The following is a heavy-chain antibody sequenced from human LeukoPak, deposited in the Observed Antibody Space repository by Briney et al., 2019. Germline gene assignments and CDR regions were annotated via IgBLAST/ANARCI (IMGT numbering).Heavy chain of an antibody. D-gene: IGHD3-22*01. Sequence: SETLSLTCAVYGGSFSGYYWSWIRQPPGKGLEWIGEINHSGSTNYNPSLKSRVTISVDTSKNQFSLKLSSVTAADTAVYYCARGLRYDSSGYYYGGAPRTFDYWGQGTLVTVSS. CDR2: INHSGST. J-gene: IGHJ4*02. CDR3: ARGLRYDSSGYYYGGAPRTFDY. CDR1: GGSFSGYY. V-gene: IGHV4-34*01.